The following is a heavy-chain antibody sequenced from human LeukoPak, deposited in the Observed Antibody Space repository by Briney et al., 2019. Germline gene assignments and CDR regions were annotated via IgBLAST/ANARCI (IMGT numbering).Heavy chain of an antibody. Sequence: PGGSLRLSCAASGFTFSSYAMSWVRQAPGKGLEWVSAISGTGGSTYYADSVKGRFTVSRDNGKNTVYLRMSSLRAEDTAVYYCARDPYILDAAWGQGTLVTVSS. CDR3: ARDPYILDAA. CDR1: GFTFSSYA. CDR2: ISGTGGST. D-gene: IGHD3-16*01. J-gene: IGHJ5*02. V-gene: IGHV3-23*01.